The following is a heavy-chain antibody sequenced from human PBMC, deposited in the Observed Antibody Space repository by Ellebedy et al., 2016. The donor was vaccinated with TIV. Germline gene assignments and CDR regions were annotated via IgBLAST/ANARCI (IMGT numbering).Heavy chain of an antibody. CDR3: TRAGTQEEYKWFDP. J-gene: IGHJ5*02. Sequence: AASVKVSCKASGYTFTNYTINWVRQASGHGLEWMGWMNPKTGDTDYAQNFRDRVTMTGNTPMNTAYLDLTSLKSEDTAVYYCTRAGTQEEYKWFDPWGQGTRVIVSS. V-gene: IGHV1-8*01. D-gene: IGHD3-10*01. CDR1: GYTFTNYT. CDR2: MNPKTGDT.